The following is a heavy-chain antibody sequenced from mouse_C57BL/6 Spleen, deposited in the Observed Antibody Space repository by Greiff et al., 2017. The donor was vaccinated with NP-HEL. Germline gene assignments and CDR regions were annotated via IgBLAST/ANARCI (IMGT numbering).Heavy chain of an antibody. V-gene: IGHV5-9-1*02. CDR1: GFTFSSYA. CDR3: TRDRATVVGDYYAMDY. CDR2: ISSGGDYI. Sequence: EVQVVESGEGLVKPGGSLKLSCAASGFTFSSYAMSWVRQTPEKRLEWVAYISSGGDYIYYADTVKGRFTISRDNARNTLYLQMSSLKSEDTAMYYCTRDRATVVGDYYAMDYWGQGTSVTVSS. D-gene: IGHD1-1*01. J-gene: IGHJ4*01.